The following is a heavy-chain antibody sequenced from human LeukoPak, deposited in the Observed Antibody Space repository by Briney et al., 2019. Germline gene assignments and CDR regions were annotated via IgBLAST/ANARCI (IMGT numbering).Heavy chain of an antibody. D-gene: IGHD3-16*02. Sequence: ASVKVSCKASGYTLTSYGISWVRQAPGQGLEWMGWISAHNGNTNYAQRFQGRVTMTTDTSTSTAYMELRSLRSDDTAVYYCARVVTFGGVIAGYYYGMDVWGQGTTVTVSS. V-gene: IGHV1-18*01. CDR2: ISAHNGNT. CDR1: GYTLTSYG. J-gene: IGHJ6*02. CDR3: ARVVTFGGVIAGYYYGMDV.